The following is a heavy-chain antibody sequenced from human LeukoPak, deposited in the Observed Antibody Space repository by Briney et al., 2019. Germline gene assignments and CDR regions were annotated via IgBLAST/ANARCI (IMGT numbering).Heavy chain of an antibody. CDR3: AKDTASSWWYFDL. D-gene: IGHD5-18*01. CDR1: GFTFSSYA. Sequence: GGSLRLSCTASGFTFSSYAMSWVRQAPGKGLEWVSAIGGSGGTTYYADSVKGRFTISRDNSKNTLYLQMNSLRAEDTAVYYCAKDTASSWWYFDLWGRGTLVTVSS. J-gene: IGHJ2*01. CDR2: IGGSGGTT. V-gene: IGHV3-23*01.